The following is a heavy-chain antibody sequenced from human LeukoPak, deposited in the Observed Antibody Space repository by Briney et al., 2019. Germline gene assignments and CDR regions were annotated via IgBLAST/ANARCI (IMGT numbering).Heavy chain of an antibody. V-gene: IGHV3-21*01. CDR2: ISSSSSYI. CDR1: GFTFSSYS. D-gene: IGHD2-15*01. CDR3: ARDRGGSNPGYFQH. Sequence: GGSLRLSCAASGFTFSSYSMNWVRQAPGKGLEWVSSISSSSSYIYYADSVKGRFTISRDNAKNSLYLQMNSLRAEDTAVYYCARDRGGSNPGYFQHWGQGTLVTVSS. J-gene: IGHJ1*01.